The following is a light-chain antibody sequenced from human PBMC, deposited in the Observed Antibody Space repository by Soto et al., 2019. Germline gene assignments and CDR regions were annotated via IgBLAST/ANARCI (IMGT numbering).Light chain of an antibody. V-gene: IGKV3-11*01. Sequence: EIVLTQSPATLSLYPGERATLSCRASQSVSSYLVWYQHKPGQAPRLLIYDASNRATGIPARFSGSGSGTDFTLTISSLEPEDYAVYYCQQRSNCPLTFGGGTKVDIK. CDR3: QQRSNCPLT. CDR1: QSVSSY. J-gene: IGKJ4*01. CDR2: DAS.